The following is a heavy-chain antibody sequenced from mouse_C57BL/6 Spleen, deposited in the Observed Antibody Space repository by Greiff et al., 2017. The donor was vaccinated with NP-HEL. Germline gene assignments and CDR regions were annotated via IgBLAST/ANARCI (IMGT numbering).Heavy chain of an antibody. CDR2: IDPENGDT. Sequence: EVQLQQSGAELVRPGASVKLSCTASGFNIKDDYMHWVKQRPEQGLEWIGWIDPENGDTEYASKFQGKATITADTSSNTAYLQLSSLTSEDTAVYYCTNYYGNYPDYWGQGTTLTVSS. CDR1: GFNIKDDY. D-gene: IGHD2-1*01. J-gene: IGHJ2*01. CDR3: TNYYGNYPDY. V-gene: IGHV14-4*01.